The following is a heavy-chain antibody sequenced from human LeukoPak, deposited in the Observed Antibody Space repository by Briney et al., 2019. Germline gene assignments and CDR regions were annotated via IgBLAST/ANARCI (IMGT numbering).Heavy chain of an antibody. J-gene: IGHJ6*03. Sequence: PSETLSLTCTVSGGSISSSSYYWGWIRQPPGKGLEWIGSIYYSGSTYYNPSLKSRVTISVDTSKNQFSLKLSSVTAADTVVYYCARRSDYGDYNYYYYMDVWGKGTTVTVSS. CDR3: ARRSDYGDYNYYYYMDV. D-gene: IGHD4-17*01. CDR1: GGSISSSSYY. V-gene: IGHV4-39*01. CDR2: IYYSGST.